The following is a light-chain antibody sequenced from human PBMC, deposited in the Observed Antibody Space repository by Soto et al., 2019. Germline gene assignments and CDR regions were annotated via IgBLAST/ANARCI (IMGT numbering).Light chain of an antibody. CDR2: GAS. V-gene: IGKV1-39*01. Sequence: DIEMTQSPSSLSAYVGDRVNITCRASQSISYYLNWYQQKPGRAPDLLMYGASSLQSGVPSRFTGSGSGIEFTLTITSLQPGDFATYYCQQTYTTPLTFGGGTKVEIK. CDR1: QSISYY. CDR3: QQTYTTPLT. J-gene: IGKJ4*01.